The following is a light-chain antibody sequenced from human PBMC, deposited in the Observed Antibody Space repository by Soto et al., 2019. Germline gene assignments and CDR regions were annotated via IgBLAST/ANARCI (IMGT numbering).Light chain of an antibody. J-gene: IGKJ5*01. Sequence: TVMTQSPATLSLSRGERATLSCRASQSISRNLAWYQQKPGQAPRLLIYGASTRATGIPARFSGSGSGTEFTLTISSLKSEDFEVYYCQQYRMSPNTFGQGTRLEI. V-gene: IGKV3-15*01. CDR3: QQYRMSPNT. CDR2: GAS. CDR1: QSISRN.